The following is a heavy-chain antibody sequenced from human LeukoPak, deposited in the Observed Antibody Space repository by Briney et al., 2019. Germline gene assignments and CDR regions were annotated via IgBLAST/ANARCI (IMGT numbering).Heavy chain of an antibody. CDR2: INPNSGGT. D-gene: IGHD3-9*01. CDR1: GYTFTGYY. V-gene: IGHV1-2*02. J-gene: IGHJ4*02. CDR3: AMGYYDILTGYPLDY. Sequence: ASVKVSCKASGYTFTGYYMHWVRQAPGQGLEWMGWINPNSGGTNYAQKFQGRVTMTRDTSISTAYMELSRLRSDDTAVYYCAMGYYDILTGYPLDYWGQGTLVTVSS.